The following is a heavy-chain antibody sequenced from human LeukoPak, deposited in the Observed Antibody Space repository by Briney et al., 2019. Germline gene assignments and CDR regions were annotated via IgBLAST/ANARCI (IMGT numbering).Heavy chain of an antibody. CDR3: ARDDRIGVTPDY. CDR1: GFNFRIHG. J-gene: IGHJ4*02. V-gene: IGHV3-30*02. D-gene: IGHD3-16*02. Sequence: GGSLRLSCVASGFNFRIHGLHWVRQAPGKGLERVAFIRYDGSNKYYADSVKGRFTISRDNSKNTLYLQMNSLRAEDTAVYYCARDDRIGVTPDYWGQGTLVTVSS. CDR2: IRYDGSNK.